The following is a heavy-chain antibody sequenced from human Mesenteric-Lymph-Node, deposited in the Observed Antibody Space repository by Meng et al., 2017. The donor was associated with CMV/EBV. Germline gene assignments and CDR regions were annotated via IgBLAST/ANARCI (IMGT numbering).Heavy chain of an antibody. CDR2: MNPKSGNT. V-gene: IGHV1-8*01. J-gene: IGHJ3*02. CDR3: ARGHYYDSSGLDAFDI. D-gene: IGHD3-22*01. Sequence: ASVKVSCKASGYTFTSYDINWVRQATGQGLEWMGWMNPKSGNTGYAQKFQGRVTMTRNTSISTAYMELSSLRSEDTAVYYCARGHYYDSSGLDAFDIWGQGTMVTVSS. CDR1: GYTFTSYD.